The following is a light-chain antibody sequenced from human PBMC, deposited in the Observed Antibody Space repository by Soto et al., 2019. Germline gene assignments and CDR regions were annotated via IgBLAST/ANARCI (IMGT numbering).Light chain of an antibody. J-gene: IGKJ1*01. CDR3: QQYAEYYT. V-gene: IGKV1-5*01. CDR2: GAS. Sequence: DIQLTQSPPTLSASVGDRVIITCRASQSLYTWLAWYQQKPGKAPKLLIFGASALESGVPSRFNGSGSATEFTLTINNLQPEDSATYYCQQYAEYYTFGQGTKLEI. CDR1: QSLYTW.